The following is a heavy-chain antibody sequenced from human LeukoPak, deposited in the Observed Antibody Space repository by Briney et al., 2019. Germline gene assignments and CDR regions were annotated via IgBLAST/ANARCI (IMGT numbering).Heavy chain of an antibody. D-gene: IGHD1-26*01. V-gene: IGHV3-21*01. CDR3: ATGDSGSYLGYFQH. Sequence: PGGSLRLSCAASGFTFSAYSMNWVRQAPGKGLEWVSSISGSGIYIYYADSVKGRFTISRHNAKNSLYLQMNSLRAEDTAVYYCATGDSGSYLGYFQHWGQGTLVTVSS. CDR2: ISGSGIYI. J-gene: IGHJ1*01. CDR1: GFTFSAYS.